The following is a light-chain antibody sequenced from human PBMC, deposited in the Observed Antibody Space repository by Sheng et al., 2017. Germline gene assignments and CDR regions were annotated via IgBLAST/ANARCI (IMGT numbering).Light chain of an antibody. CDR1: QSVLYSSNNKNY. CDR3: QQYHNWPLYT. V-gene: IGKV4-1*01. J-gene: IGKJ2*01. CDR2: WAS. Sequence: DIVMTQSPDSLAVSLGERATINCKSSQSVLYSSNNKNYLAWYQQKPGQPPKLLIYWASTRESGVPDRFSGSGSGTEFTLTITSLQSEDFAVYFCQQYHNWPLYTFGQGTKLEI.